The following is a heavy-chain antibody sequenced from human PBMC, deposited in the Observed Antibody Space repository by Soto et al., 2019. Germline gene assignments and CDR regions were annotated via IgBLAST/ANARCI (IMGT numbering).Heavy chain of an antibody. CDR1: GASISRDKW. V-gene: IGHV4-4*02. J-gene: IGHJ5*02. CDR3: GRSIDP. CDR2: IHHRKGT. Sequence: PSETPSLTFGVSGASISRDKWWSWVRQPPGKGLEWIGEIHHRKGTNYNPSLKSRVTISVDTSKNQISLELSSVTAADTAVYYCGRSIDPWGQGTLVTVAS.